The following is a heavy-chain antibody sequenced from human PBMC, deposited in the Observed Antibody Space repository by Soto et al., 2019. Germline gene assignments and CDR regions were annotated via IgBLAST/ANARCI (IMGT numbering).Heavy chain of an antibody. CDR1: GFTFSAYA. CDR3: AKFEGHPLEYWYLDF. J-gene: IGHJ2*01. V-gene: IGHV3-23*01. D-gene: IGHD1-1*01. CDR2: IHGGGGAT. Sequence: EVQLLESGGGLVQPGGSLRLSCAASGFTFSAYAMGWVRQAPGKGLEWVSTIHGGGGATHYADSVEGRFTISRDDTKNTLYAQMNSLRAEDKAVYYCAKFEGHPLEYWYLDFWGRGTLVTVSS.